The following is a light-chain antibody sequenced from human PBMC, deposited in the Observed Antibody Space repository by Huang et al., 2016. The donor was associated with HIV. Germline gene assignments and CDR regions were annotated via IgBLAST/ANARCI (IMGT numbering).Light chain of an antibody. CDR1: QRVSTDY. Sequence: ETVLTQSPGILSLSPGERATLSCRASQRVSTDYLAWYQQKPGQAPRPLIHGATVRATGIPDRFSGSGSGTDFTLTINRLEPEDFALYYCQQYGNSPLTFGGGTEVEIK. V-gene: IGKV3-20*01. CDR3: QQYGNSPLT. J-gene: IGKJ4*01. CDR2: GAT.